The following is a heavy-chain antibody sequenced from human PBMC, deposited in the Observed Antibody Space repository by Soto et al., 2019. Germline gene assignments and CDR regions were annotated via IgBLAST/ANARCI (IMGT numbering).Heavy chain of an antibody. D-gene: IGHD3-3*01. V-gene: IGHV4-31*11. CDR2: IYYSGST. CDR1: GGSISSGGYY. Sequence: SETLSLTCAVSGGSISSGGYYRSWIRQHPGKGLEWVGYIYYSGSTYYNPSLKSRVTITVDTSKNQFSLKLSSVTAADTAVYYCARGYYDFWSGSFTSFDPWCQGTLVTVSS. J-gene: IGHJ5*02. CDR3: ARGYYDFWSGSFTSFDP.